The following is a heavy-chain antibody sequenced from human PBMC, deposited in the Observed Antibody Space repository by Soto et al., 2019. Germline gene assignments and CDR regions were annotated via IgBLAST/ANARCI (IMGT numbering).Heavy chain of an antibody. V-gene: IGHV3-11*04. CDR3: ARAPGYGDIDY. D-gene: IGHD3-10*01. CDR2: ISSDGTT. Sequence: GGSMRLSCAASEFSVSDHYMSWVRQAPGMGLEWVSHISSDGTTYYADSVKGRFTISRDNAKNTLYLQMNSLIVEDTAVYYCARAPGYGDIDYWGRGTLVTVSS. CDR1: EFSVSDHY. J-gene: IGHJ4*02.